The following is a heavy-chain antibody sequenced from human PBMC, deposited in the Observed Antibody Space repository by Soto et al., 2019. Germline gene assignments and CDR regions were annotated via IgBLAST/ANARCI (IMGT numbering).Heavy chain of an antibody. CDR2: ISGSAGRT. CDR1: GFTFTSYA. D-gene: IGHD2-2*01. J-gene: IGHJ6*02. V-gene: IGHV3-23*01. CDR3: AKVTSARVFYFGLDV. Sequence: AGGSLRLSCAASGFTFTSYAMSWVRQAPGKGLEWVAIISGSAGRTYYADSVKGRFTISRDNSKNTLYLQMNSLRAEDTAVYHCAKVTSARVFYFGLDVWGQGTTVTVSS.